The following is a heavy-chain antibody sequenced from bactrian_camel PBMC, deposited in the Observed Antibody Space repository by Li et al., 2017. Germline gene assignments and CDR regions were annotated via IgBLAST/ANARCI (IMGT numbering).Heavy chain of an antibody. V-gene: IGHV3S1*01. CDR1: GFTYRRYC. Sequence: HVQLVESGGGSVQAGGSLRLSCAASGFTYRRYCMNWFRQAPGKEREGVAAIYGGGGSALYADSVKGRFTISRGNAKNTLYLRLNSLETEDTAMYYCTNSYSYYYGPLDYWGQGTQVTVS. CDR3: TNSYSYYYGPLDY. D-gene: IGHD2*01. J-gene: IGHJ4*01. CDR2: IYGGGGSA.